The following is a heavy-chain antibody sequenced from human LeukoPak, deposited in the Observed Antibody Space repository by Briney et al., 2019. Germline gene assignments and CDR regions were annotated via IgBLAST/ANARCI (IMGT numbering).Heavy chain of an antibody. CDR2: ISGSGGST. D-gene: IGHD3-10*01. J-gene: IGHJ4*02. V-gene: IGHV3-23*01. Sequence: GGALRLLWAAPWIPLNRHSHSLVPPASGEGAGVGFAISGSGGSTYYADSVKGRFTISRDNSKNTLYLQMNSLRAEDTAVYYCAKEQSVYGSGTHFDYWGQGTLVTVSS. CDR1: IPLNRHS. CDR3: AKEQSVYGSGTHFDY.